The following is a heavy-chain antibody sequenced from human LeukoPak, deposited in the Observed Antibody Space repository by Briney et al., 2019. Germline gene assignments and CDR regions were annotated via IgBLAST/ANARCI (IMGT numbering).Heavy chain of an antibody. V-gene: IGHV4-59*11. CDR2: IYYSGST. D-gene: IGHD1-26*01. CDR1: GGSISIHY. J-gene: IGHJ4*02. Sequence: SETLSLTCTVSGGSISIHYWSWIRQPPGKGLEWIGYIYYSGSTNYNPSLKSRVTISVDTSKNQFSLKLSSVTAADTAVYYCARIRSYYFDYWGQGTLVTVSS. CDR3: ARIRSYYFDY.